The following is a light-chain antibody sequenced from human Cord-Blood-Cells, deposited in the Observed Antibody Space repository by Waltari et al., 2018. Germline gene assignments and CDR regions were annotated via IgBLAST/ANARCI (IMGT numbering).Light chain of an antibody. CDR3: CSYAGSSTWV. Sequence: QSALTQPASVSGSPGQSITISCTGTSSDVGSYNLVSWYQQHPGKAPKLMIYEVSKRPSGFSNRFSGSKSGNTASLTISGLQAEDEADYYCCSYAGSSTWVVGGGTKLSVL. V-gene: IGLV2-23*02. CDR2: EVS. CDR1: SSDVGSYNL. J-gene: IGLJ3*02.